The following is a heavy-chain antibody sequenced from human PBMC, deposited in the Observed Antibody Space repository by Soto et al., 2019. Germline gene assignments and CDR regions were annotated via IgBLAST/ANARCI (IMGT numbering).Heavy chain of an antibody. V-gene: IGHV1-2*02. CDR3: ARDGQYGDYGYYFYF. D-gene: IGHD4-17*01. CDR1: GYTFTAYY. J-gene: IGHJ4*02. Sequence: ASVKVSCKASGYTFTAYYIHWVRQAPGQGLEWMGWISPNSGVTNYAQKFRGRVTMTRDTSITTAHMELSGLRSDDSATYYCARDGQYGDYGYYFYFWGPGTLVTVS. CDR2: ISPNSGVT.